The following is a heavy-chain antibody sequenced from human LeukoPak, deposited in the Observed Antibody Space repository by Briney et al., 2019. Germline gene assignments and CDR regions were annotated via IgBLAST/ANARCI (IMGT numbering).Heavy chain of an antibody. J-gene: IGHJ5*02. Sequence: ASVKVSCKSPGYTFTSYDINWVRQATGQGLERMGWMNPNSGNTGYAQEFQGRVTITSNTSISTAYMELSSLRSEDTAVYYCARGWFDPWGQGTLVTVSS. CDR1: GYTFTSYD. V-gene: IGHV1-8*03. CDR3: ARGWFDP. CDR2: MNPNSGNT.